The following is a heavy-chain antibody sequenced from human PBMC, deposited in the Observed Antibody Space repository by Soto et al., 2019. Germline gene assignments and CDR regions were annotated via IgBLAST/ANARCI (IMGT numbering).Heavy chain of an antibody. CDR3: AKDRRAGGNSAFYFDF. V-gene: IGHV3-23*01. D-gene: IGHD3-16*01. CDR1: GFKSSNYA. J-gene: IGHJ4*02. Sequence: EVQMLASGGGLGQPGGSLRLSCAASGFKSSNYAMSWVRQAPGKGLEWVSLISATGGGTYYADSVKGRFTISRDNSHNTLYLQVHSLTAEDTAVYFCAKDRRAGGNSAFYFDFWGQGAQVTVSS. CDR2: ISATGGGT.